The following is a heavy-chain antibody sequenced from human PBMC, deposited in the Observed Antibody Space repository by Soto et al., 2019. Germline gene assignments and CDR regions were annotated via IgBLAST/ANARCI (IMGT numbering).Heavy chain of an antibody. V-gene: IGHV3-23*01. D-gene: IGHD4-17*01. CDR2: INNNGGST. CDR1: GFIFSTYA. J-gene: IGHJ3*02. CDR3: AHPRGYGVFDAVDI. Sequence: GGSLRLSCAASGFIFSTYAMNWVRQAPGKVLEWVSAINNNGGSTYYAESVRGRFTISRDNSINTLYLQMSSLRSDDTAVYYCAHPRGYGVFDAVDIWGQGTMVTVSS.